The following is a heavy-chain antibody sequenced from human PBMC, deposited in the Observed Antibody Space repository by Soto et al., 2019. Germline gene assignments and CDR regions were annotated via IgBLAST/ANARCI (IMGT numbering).Heavy chain of an antibody. CDR2: INAGNGNT. J-gene: IGHJ4*02. CDR3: ASAWVVVAAPDY. V-gene: IGHV1-3*05. CDR1: GYTFTSYA. D-gene: IGHD2-15*01. Sequence: QVQLVQSGAEEKKPGASVKASCKASGYTFTSYAMHWVRQAPGQRLEGMGWINAGNGNTKYSQKFQGRVTITRGTSASTAYMELSSLRSADPAVYYCASAWVVVAAPDYWGQGTLVTVSS.